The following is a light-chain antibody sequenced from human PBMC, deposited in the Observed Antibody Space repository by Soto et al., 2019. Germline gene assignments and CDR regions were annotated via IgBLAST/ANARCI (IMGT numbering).Light chain of an antibody. CDR3: QQRSNWPPWT. CDR2: VAS. J-gene: IGKJ1*01. V-gene: IGKV3D-20*02. Sequence: EFVLTQSPGTLSLSPGERATLSCRASQTVRNNYLAWYQQKPGQAPRLLIYVASSRATGIPDRFSGSGSGTDFTHTICSLEPEDFAIYYCQQRSNWPPWTFGQGTEV. CDR1: QTVRNNY.